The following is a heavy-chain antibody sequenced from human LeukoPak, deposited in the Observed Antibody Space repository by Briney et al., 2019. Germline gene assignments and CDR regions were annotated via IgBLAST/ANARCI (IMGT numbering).Heavy chain of an antibody. CDR1: GYTLTELS. CDR2: FDPEDGET. V-gene: IGHV1-24*01. CDR3: ARSRITMVRGVIITGNDAFDI. J-gene: IGHJ3*02. D-gene: IGHD3-10*01. Sequence: GASVKVSCKVSGYTLTELSMHWVRQAPGKGLEWMGGFDPEDGETIYAQKFQGRVTMTEDTSTDTAYMELSSLRSDDTAVYYCARSRITMVRGVIITGNDAFDIWGQGTMVTVSS.